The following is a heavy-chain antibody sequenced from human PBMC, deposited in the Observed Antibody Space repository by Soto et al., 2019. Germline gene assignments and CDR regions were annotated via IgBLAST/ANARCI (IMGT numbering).Heavy chain of an antibody. CDR1: DGSRSSCY. Sequence: SDKCSVGDGSRSSCYWSCIQKNPGKGLEWIGYIYYSGSTNYNPSLKSRVTISVDTSKNQFSLKLSSVTAADTAVYYCARSYRRYCSGGSCYSYYYYMGVWGKGTTVTGPS. CDR3: ARSYRRYCSGGSCYSYYYYMGV. J-gene: IGHJ6*03. CDR2: IYYSGST. D-gene: IGHD2-15*01. V-gene: IGHV4-59*01.